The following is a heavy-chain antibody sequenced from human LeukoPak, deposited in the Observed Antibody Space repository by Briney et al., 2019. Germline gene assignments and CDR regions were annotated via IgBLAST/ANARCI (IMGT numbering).Heavy chain of an antibody. CDR2: INHSGST. CDR1: GGSFSGYY. J-gene: IGHJ3*02. D-gene: IGHD3-9*01. V-gene: IGHV4-34*01. Sequence: SETLSLTCAVYGGSFSGYYWSWIRQPPGKGMEWIGEINHSGSTNYNPSLKSRVTISVDTSKSQFSLKLSSVTAADTAVYYCARPHYDILTGYFNDAFDIWGQGTMVTVSS. CDR3: ARPHYDILTGYFNDAFDI.